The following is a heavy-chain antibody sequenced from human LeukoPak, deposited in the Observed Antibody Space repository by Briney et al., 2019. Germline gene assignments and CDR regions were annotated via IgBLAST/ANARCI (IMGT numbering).Heavy chain of an antibody. V-gene: IGHV4-34*01. D-gene: IGHD3-22*01. CDR3: ARQRDYYDTSGYDYFDY. Sequence: NPSETLSLTCGVYGASFSDYYWSWIRQPPGRGLEWIGEINHSGSTNYNPSLKSRVTISVDTSKNQFSLNLSSVTAADTAVYYCARQRDYYDTSGYDYFDYWGQGTLVTVSS. J-gene: IGHJ4*02. CDR2: INHSGST. CDR1: GASFSDYY.